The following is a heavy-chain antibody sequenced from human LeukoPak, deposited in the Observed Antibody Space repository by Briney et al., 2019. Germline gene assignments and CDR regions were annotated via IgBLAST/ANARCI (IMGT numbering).Heavy chain of an antibody. D-gene: IGHD4-17*01. V-gene: IGHV3-30*18. Sequence: GGSLRLSCAASGFTFSSYGMHWVRQAPGKGLEWVAVISYDGSNKYYADSVKGRFTISRDNSKNTLYLQMNSLRAEDTAVYYCANYGDYAPNYYGMDVWGQGTTVTVSS. CDR3: ANYGDYAPNYYGMDV. CDR2: ISYDGSNK. CDR1: GFTFSSYG. J-gene: IGHJ6*02.